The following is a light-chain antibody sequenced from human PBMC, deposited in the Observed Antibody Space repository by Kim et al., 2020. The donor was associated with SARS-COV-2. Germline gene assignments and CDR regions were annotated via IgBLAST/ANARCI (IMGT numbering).Light chain of an antibody. CDR3: QVWDSSSDHPV. V-gene: IGLV3-21*04. Sequence: APGRTARITCGGNNIGRKSVHWYRQKPGQAPVLVIYYDSDRPSGIPERFSGSNSGNTATLTISRVEAGDEADYYCQVWDSSSDHPVFGGGTKLTVL. CDR2: YDS. J-gene: IGLJ2*01. CDR1: NIGRKS.